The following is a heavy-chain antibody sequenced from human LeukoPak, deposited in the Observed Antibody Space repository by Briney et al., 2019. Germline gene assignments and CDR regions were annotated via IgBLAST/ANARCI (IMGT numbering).Heavy chain of an antibody. CDR3: ARDFEMATPPLP. J-gene: IGHJ3*01. D-gene: IGHD5-24*01. CDR1: RFTFSSYS. CDR2: ISSSSSSTI. V-gene: IGHV3-48*01. Sequence: GGSLRLSCAASRFTFSSYSMNWVRQAPGKGLEWVSYISSSSSSTIYYADSVKGRFTISRDNAKNSPYLQMNSLRAEDTAVYYCARDFEMATPPLPWGQGTMVTVSS.